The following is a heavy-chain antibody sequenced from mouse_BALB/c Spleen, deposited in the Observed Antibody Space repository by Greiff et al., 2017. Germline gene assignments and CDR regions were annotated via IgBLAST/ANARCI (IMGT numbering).Heavy chain of an antibody. Sequence: VQLKQSGPELVKPGASVKISCKASGYTFTDYNMHWVKQSHGKSLEWIGYIYPYNGGTGYNQKFKSKATLTVDNSSSTAYMELRSLTSEDSAVYYCARETYYGSSYFYWYFDVWGAGTTVTVSS. CDR1: GYTFTDYN. D-gene: IGHD1-1*01. V-gene: IGHV1S29*02. J-gene: IGHJ1*01. CDR2: IYPYNGGT. CDR3: ARETYYGSSYFYWYFDV.